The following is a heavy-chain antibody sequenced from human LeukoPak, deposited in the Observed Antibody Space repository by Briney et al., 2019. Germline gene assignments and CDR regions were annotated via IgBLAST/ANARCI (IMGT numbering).Heavy chain of an antibody. J-gene: IGHJ3*02. CDR3: ARAQLPGIAVAGKHAFDI. CDR2: IYYSGST. V-gene: IGHV4-59*01. CDR1: GGSISSYD. Sequence: SETLSLTCTVSGGSISSYDWSWIRQPPGKGLEWIGYIYYSGSTNYNPSLKSRVTISVDTSKNQFSLKLSSVTAADTAVYHCARAQLPGIAVAGKHAFDIWGQGTMVTVSS. D-gene: IGHD6-19*01.